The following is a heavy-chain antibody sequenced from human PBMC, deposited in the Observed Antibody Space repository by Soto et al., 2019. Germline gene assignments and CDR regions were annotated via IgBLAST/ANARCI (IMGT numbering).Heavy chain of an antibody. D-gene: IGHD3-22*01. J-gene: IGHJ4*02. CDR3: ARCQQSYYDSSGYSDGNFDY. V-gene: IGHV1-8*01. CDR2: MNPNSGNT. Sequence: ASVKVSCKASGYTFTSYDINWVRQATGQGLEWMGWMNPNSGNTGYAQKFQGRVTMTRNTSISTAYMELSSLRSEDTAVYYCARCQQSYYDSSGYSDGNFDYWGQGTLVTVSS. CDR1: GYTFTSYD.